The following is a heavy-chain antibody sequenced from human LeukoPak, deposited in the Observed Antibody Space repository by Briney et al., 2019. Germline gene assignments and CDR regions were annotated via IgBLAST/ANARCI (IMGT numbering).Heavy chain of an antibody. D-gene: IGHD2-15*01. CDR3: ARARYCSSGNCYKDY. Sequence: GGSLRLSCAASGFTFGTYWMSWVRQAPGKGLEWVANINGDGSEKYFAGSVKGRFTVSRDNARNSLFLQMNSLRAEDTAVYYCARARYCSSGNCYKDYWGQGSLVTVSS. V-gene: IGHV3-7*01. CDR2: INGDGSEK. CDR1: GFTFGTYW. J-gene: IGHJ4*02.